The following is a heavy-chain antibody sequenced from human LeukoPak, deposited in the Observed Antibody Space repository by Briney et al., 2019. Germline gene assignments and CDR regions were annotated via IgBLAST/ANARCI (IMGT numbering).Heavy chain of an antibody. V-gene: IGHV3-15*01. CDR2: IKSKTDGGTT. J-gene: IGHJ4*02. Sequence: GGSLRLSCAASGFTFSNAWMSWVRQAPGKGLEWVGRIKSKTDGGTTDYAAPVKGRFTISRDDSKNTLYLQMNSLKTEDTAVYYCTTDLESNYLLLDYWGQGTLVTVSS. CDR1: GFTFSNAW. CDR3: TTDLESNYLLLDY. D-gene: IGHD4-11*01.